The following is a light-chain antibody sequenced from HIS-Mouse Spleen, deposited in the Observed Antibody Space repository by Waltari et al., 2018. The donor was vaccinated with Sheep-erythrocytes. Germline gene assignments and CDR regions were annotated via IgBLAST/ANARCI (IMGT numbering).Light chain of an antibody. Sequence: SALTQPASVSGSPGPSTTLSCTGTSSDVGRYNLVSWYQQHPGKAPKLMIYEGSKRPSGVSNRFSGSKSGNTASLTISGLQAEDEADYYCCSYAGSSTWVFGGGTKLTVL. J-gene: IGLJ3*02. CDR1: SSDVGRYNL. CDR2: EGS. V-gene: IGLV2-23*01. CDR3: CSYAGSSTWV.